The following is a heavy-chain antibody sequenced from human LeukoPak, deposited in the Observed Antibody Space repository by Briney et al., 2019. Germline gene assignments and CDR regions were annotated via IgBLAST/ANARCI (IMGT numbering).Heavy chain of an antibody. Sequence: GGALRLSCAASGFTFRDAAMTWVRQAAGKGLEWVSLISSSGANAYYADSVKGRSTISRDNSKNTLYLQMNNLRGEDTAEYYCAKDMELASWGQGTLVTVSS. D-gene: IGHD1-26*01. V-gene: IGHV3-23*01. CDR2: ISSSGANA. J-gene: IGHJ5*02. CDR3: AKDMELAS. CDR1: GFTFRDAA.